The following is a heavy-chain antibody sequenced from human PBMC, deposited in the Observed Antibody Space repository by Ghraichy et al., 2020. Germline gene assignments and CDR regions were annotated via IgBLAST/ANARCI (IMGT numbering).Heavy chain of an antibody. J-gene: IGHJ6*02. V-gene: IGHV4-34*01. Sequence: SQTLSLTCAVYGGSFSGYYWSWIRQPPGKGLEWIGEINHSGSTNYNPSLKSRVTISVDTSKNQFSLKLSSVTAADTAVYYCARGLYYYYYGMDVWGQGTTVTVSS. CDR2: INHSGST. CDR1: GGSFSGYY. CDR3: ARGLYYYYYGMDV.